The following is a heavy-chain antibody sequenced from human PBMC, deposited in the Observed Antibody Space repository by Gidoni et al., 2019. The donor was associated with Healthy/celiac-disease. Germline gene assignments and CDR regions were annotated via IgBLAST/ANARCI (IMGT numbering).Heavy chain of an antibody. CDR1: GCTFSSYA. D-gene: IGHD2-15*01. CDR3: AKTSCSGGSCYPLSGAFDI. Sequence: EVQLLESGGGSVQPGGSLRLSCAASGCTFSSYAMRWVRQAPGKGLEWVSAISGSVGSTYYADSVKGRFTISRDNSKNTLYLQMNSLRAEDTAVYYCAKTSCSGGSCYPLSGAFDIWGQGTMVTLSS. V-gene: IGHV3-23*01. J-gene: IGHJ3*02. CDR2: ISGSVGST.